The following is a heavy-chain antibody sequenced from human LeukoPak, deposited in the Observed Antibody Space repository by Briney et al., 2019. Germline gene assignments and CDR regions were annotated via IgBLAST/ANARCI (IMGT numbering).Heavy chain of an antibody. CDR1: GFTFSSYA. CDR3: ANGRITIFGVVNRDYYYMDV. Sequence: GGSLRLSCTASGFTFSSYAMSWVRQAPGKGLKWVSSISDSGDTPYYADSVKGRFTISRDNSKNTLYLQMNSLRAEDTAVYYCANGRITIFGVVNRDYYYMDVWGKGTTVTVSS. J-gene: IGHJ6*03. V-gene: IGHV3-23*01. D-gene: IGHD3-3*01. CDR2: ISDSGDTP.